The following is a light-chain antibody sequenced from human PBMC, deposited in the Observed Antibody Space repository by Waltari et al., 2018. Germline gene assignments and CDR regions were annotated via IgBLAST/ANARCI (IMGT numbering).Light chain of an antibody. Sequence: QSALTQPASVSGSPGHSITISCTGTTRKLGSHSYLPWYQQSPGKAPKLMINDVSNRLSGVSSRFSASKSGDTASLTISGLQAEDEADYYCSSYTITSTPVVFGGGTKLTVL. CDR3: SSYTITSTPVV. CDR2: DVS. V-gene: IGLV2-14*03. J-gene: IGLJ2*01. CDR1: TRKLGSHSY.